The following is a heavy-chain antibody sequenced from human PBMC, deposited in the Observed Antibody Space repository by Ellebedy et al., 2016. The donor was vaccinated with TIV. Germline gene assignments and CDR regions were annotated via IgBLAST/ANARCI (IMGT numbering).Heavy chain of an antibody. J-gene: IGHJ5*02. CDR3: ARDGEYDNSHNWFNP. CDR2: INPRSGAT. Sequence: ASVKVSCXASGYTFTDYYIHWVRQASGQGLEWMGWINPRSGATNSAQRFQGRVTMTRDTSINTAYMELSRLRPDDTTVYYCARDGEYDNSHNWFNPWGQGTLVTVSS. CDR1: GYTFTDYY. D-gene: IGHD3-22*01. V-gene: IGHV1-2*02.